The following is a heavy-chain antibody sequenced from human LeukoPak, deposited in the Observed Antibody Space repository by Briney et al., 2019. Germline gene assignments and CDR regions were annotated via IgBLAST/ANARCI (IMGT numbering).Heavy chain of an antibody. D-gene: IGHD3-10*01. Sequence: SSETLSLTCAVYGGSFSGYYWSWIRQPAGKGLEWIGRIYTSGSTNYNPSLKSRVTISVDTSKNQFSLKLSSVTAADTAVYYCARVWTGSGSYHIDYWGQGTLVTVSS. J-gene: IGHJ4*02. CDR3: ARVWTGSGSYHIDY. V-gene: IGHV4-59*10. CDR2: IYTSGST. CDR1: GGSFSGYY.